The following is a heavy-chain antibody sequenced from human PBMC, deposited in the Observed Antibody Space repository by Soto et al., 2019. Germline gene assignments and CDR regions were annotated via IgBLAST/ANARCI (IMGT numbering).Heavy chain of an antibody. CDR3: ARDGVGGTVFFGYFDY. CDR2: ISTTSTYI. V-gene: IGHV3-21*01. Sequence: GGSLRLSCEASGFTFSSYSMIWVRQAPGQGLEWISSISTTSTYIYYADSVKGRFTISRDNSKNTLYLQMNSLRAEDTAVYYCARDGVGGTVFFGYFDYWGQGALVTVSS. CDR1: GFTFSSYS. D-gene: IGHD1-26*01. J-gene: IGHJ4*02.